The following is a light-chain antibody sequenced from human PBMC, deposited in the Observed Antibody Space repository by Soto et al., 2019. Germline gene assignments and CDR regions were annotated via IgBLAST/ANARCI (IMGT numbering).Light chain of an antibody. V-gene: IGLV4-69*01. Sequence: QPVLTQSPSASASLGASVKRTCTLSSGHSSYAIAWHQQQPEKGPRYLMKLSSDGRHSKGDGIPDRFSGSSSGAERYLTISSLQSEDEADYYCQTWDTGARVVFGGGTKLTVL. CDR2: LSSDGRH. J-gene: IGLJ2*01. CDR3: QTWDTGARVV. CDR1: SGHSSYA.